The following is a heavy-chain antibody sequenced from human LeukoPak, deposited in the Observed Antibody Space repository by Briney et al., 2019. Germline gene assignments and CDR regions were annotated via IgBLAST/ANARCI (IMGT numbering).Heavy chain of an antibody. CDR1: GGTVSSYA. CDR2: IIPIIGTA. V-gene: IGHV1-69*06. D-gene: IGHD3-10*02. Sequence: ALVKVSCKASGGTVSSYAISSGRQSPGHGLKCRGGIIPIIGTANYAQKFQGRVTITADKSTSKDYMELSSLRSEDMDVYYCARELGSYSGHFYYHHMDVWGKGTTVTVSS. CDR3: ARELGSYSGHFYYHHMDV. J-gene: IGHJ6*03.